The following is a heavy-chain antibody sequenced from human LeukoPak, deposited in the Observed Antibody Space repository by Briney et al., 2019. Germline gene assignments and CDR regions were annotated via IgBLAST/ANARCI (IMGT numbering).Heavy chain of an antibody. CDR1: GGSISSSNW. J-gene: IGHJ4*02. Sequence: PSETLSLTCAVSGGSISSSNWWSWVRQPPGKGLEWIGEIYHSGSTNYNPSLRSRVTISVDKSKNQFSLKLSSVTAADTAVYYCARVNVDTAMVTSYFDYWGQGTLVTVSS. CDR2: IYHSGST. CDR3: ARVNVDTAMVTSYFDY. D-gene: IGHD5-18*01. V-gene: IGHV4-4*02.